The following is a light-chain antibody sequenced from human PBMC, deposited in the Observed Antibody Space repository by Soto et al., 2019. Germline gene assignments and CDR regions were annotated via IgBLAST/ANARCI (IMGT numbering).Light chain of an antibody. J-gene: IGKJ5*01. CDR1: QSFRGL. CDR3: HHLMICRIT. Sequence: EVVFTQSPVTLSLSPVARATLSCRASQSFRGLLAWYHHKPGKAPRLLIHGTSDRATGIPDRFSGSGSGKEFTLTISSIESEDFAVYPCHHLMICRITLREGTRLEIK. CDR2: GTS. V-gene: IGKV3-11*01.